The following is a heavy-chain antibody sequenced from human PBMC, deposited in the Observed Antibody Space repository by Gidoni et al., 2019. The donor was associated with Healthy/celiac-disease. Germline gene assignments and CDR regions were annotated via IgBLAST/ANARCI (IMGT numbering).Heavy chain of an antibody. CDR2: IYYSGST. J-gene: IGHJ4*02. CDR1: GGSISSGGYY. CDR3: ARDRGDYDDGRGYESFCADY. Sequence: QVQLQESGPGLVKPSQTLSLTCTVSGGSISSGGYYWSWIRQHPGKGLEWIGYIYYSGSTYYNPSLKSRVTISVDTSKNQFSLKLSSVTAADTAVYYCARDRGDYDDGRGYESFCADYWGQGTLVTVSS. V-gene: IGHV4-31*03. D-gene: IGHD4-17*01.